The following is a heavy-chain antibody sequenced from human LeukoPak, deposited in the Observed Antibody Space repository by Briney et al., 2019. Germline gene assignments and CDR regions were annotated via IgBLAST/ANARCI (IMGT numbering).Heavy chain of an antibody. CDR3: ARVARRGTFRIPPIH. J-gene: IGHJ4*02. D-gene: IGHD1-1*01. CDR1: GGSISSGDYY. V-gene: IGHV4-30-4*08. CDR2: INHSGST. Sequence: PSQTLSLTCTVSGGSISSGDYYWSWIRQPPGKGLEWIREINHSGSTNYNPSLKSRVTISVDTSKNQFSLKLSSVTAADTAVYYCARVARRGTFRIPPIHWGQGTLVTDSS.